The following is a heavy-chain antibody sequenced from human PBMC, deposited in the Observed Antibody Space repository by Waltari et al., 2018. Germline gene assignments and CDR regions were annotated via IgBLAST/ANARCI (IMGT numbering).Heavy chain of an antibody. CDR2: INHSGST. J-gene: IGHJ4*02. V-gene: IGHV4-34*01. D-gene: IGHD2-15*01. Sequence: QVQLQQWGAGLLKPSETLSLTCAVYGESFSGYYWSWIRQPPGKGLEWIGEINHSGSTNYNPSLKSRVTISVDTSKNQFSLKLSSVTAADTAVYYCARGSKWWRHAKFDYWGQGTLVTVSS. CDR3: ARGSKWWRHAKFDY. CDR1: GESFSGYY.